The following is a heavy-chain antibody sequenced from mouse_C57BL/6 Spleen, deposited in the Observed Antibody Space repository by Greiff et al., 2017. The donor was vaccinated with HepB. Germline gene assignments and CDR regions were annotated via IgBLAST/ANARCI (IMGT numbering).Heavy chain of an antibody. CDR3: ARSHGSSPAWFAY. V-gene: IGHV1-53*01. CDR1: GYTFTSYW. J-gene: IGHJ3*01. CDR2: INPSNGGT. Sequence: QVQLKESGTELVKPGASVKLSCKASGYTFTSYWMHWVKQRPGQGLEWIGNINPSNGGTNYNEKFKSKATLTVDKSSSTAYMQLSSLTSEDSAVYYCARSHGSSPAWFAYWGQGTLVTVSA. D-gene: IGHD1-1*01.